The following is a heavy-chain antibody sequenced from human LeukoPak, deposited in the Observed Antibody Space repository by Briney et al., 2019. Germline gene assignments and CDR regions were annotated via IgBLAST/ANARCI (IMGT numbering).Heavy chain of an antibody. CDR2: MNPNSGNT. CDR1: GYTFTSYD. J-gene: IGHJ4*02. Sequence: GASVKVSCKASGYTFTSYDINWVRQATGQGLEWMGWMNPNSGNTGYAQKFQGRVTMTRNTSISTAYMELSSLRSEDTAVYYCARRHIYYDSSGYYYELDYWGQGTLVTVSS. CDR3: ARRHIYYDSSGYYYELDY. V-gene: IGHV1-8*01. D-gene: IGHD3-22*01.